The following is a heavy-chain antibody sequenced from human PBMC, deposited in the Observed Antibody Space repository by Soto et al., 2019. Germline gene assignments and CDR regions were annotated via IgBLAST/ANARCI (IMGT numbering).Heavy chain of an antibody. J-gene: IGHJ3*02. Sequence: ASVKVSCKASGYTFTSYGIRWVRQAPGQGLEWMGWISAYNGNTNYAQKLQGRVTMTTDTSTSTAYMELRSLRSDDTAVYYCARAEPYYYDSSGYPRGAFDIWGQGTMVTVSS. CDR1: GYTFTSYG. CDR3: ARAEPYYYDSSGYPRGAFDI. D-gene: IGHD3-22*01. CDR2: ISAYNGNT. V-gene: IGHV1-18*01.